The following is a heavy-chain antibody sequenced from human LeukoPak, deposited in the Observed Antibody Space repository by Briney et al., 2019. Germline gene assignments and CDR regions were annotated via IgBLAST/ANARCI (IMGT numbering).Heavy chain of an antibody. V-gene: IGHV5-10-1*01. CDR1: GYSFTSYW. J-gene: IGHJ4*02. CDR3: ARHRSSWFTFDY. Sequence: KHGESLKISCKGSGYSFTSYWITWVRQLPGKGLEWMGRIDPSDSYTNYSPSFQGHVTIPADKSISTAYLQWSSLKASDTAMYYCARHRSSWFTFDYWGQGTLVAVSS. CDR2: IDPSDSYT. D-gene: IGHD6-13*01.